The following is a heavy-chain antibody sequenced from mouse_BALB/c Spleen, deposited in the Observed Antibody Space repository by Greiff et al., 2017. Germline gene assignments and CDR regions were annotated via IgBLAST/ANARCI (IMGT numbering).Heavy chain of an antibody. CDR2: INSNGGST. V-gene: IGHV5-6-3*01. Sequence: EVKLVESGGGLVQPGGSLKLSCAASGFTFSSYGMSWVRQTPDKRLELVATINSNGGSTYYPDSVKGRFTISRDNAKNTLYLQMSSLKSEDTAMYYCARDGNGYPFAYWGQGTLVTVSA. D-gene: IGHD2-2*01. CDR3: ARDGNGYPFAY. CDR1: GFTFSSYG. J-gene: IGHJ3*01.